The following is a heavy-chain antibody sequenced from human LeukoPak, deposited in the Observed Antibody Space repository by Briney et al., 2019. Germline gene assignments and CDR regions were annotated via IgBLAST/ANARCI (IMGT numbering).Heavy chain of an antibody. Sequence: ASVKVSCKASGGTFSSYAISWVRQAPGQGLEWMGGIIPIFGTANYAQKFQGRVTITADESTSTAYMELSSLRSEDTAVYYCERDLEGWFDPWGQGTLVTVSS. J-gene: IGHJ5*02. CDR1: GGTFSSYA. CDR2: IIPIFGTA. V-gene: IGHV1-69*13. CDR3: ERDLEGWFDP.